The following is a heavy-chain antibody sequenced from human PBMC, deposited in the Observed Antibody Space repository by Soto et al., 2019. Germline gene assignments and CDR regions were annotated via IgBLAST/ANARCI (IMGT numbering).Heavy chain of an antibody. D-gene: IGHD3-22*01. CDR2: ISAYNGNT. CDR1: GYTFTSYG. CDR3: ARDGRAWDYYDSSALFHHDAFDI. V-gene: IGHV1-18*01. J-gene: IGHJ3*02. Sequence: ASVKVSCKASGYTFTSYGISWVRQAPGQGLEWMGWISAYNGNTNYAQKLQGRVTMTTDTSTSTAYMELRSLRSDDTAVYYCARDGRAWDYYDSSALFHHDAFDIWGQGTMVTVSS.